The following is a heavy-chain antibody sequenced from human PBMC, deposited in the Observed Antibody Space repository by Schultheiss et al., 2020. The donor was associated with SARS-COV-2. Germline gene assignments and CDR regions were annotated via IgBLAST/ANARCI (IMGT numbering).Heavy chain of an antibody. CDR3: TTDYYGSGSYCPFDY. D-gene: IGHD3-10*01. Sequence: GGSLRLSCAASGFTFSNAWMNWVRQAPGKGLEWVGRIKSKTDGGTTDYAAPVKGRFTISRDDSKNTLYLQMNSLKTEDTAVYYCTTDYYGSGSYCPFDYWGQGTLVTVSS. V-gene: IGHV3-15*07. CDR1: GFTFSNAW. CDR2: IKSKTDGGTT. J-gene: IGHJ4*02.